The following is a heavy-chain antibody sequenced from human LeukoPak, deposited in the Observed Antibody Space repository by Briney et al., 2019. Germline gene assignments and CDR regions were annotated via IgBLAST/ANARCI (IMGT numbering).Heavy chain of an antibody. CDR2: INHSGST. V-gene: IGHV4-34*01. D-gene: IGHD6-13*01. J-gene: IGHJ4*02. CDR3: ARTGSSWSPEFDY. CDR1: GGSFSGYY. Sequence: PSETLSLTCAVYGGSFSGYYWSWIRQPPGKGLEWIGGINHSGSTNYNPSLKSRVTMSVDTSKNQFSLKLSSVTAADTAVYYCARTGSSWSPEFDYWGQGTLVTVSS.